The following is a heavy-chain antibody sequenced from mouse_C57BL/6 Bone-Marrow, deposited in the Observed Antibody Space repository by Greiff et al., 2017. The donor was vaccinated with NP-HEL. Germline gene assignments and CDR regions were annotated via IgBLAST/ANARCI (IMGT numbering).Heavy chain of an antibody. D-gene: IGHD1-1*01. Sequence: EVQLQESGAELVRPGASVKLSCTASGFNIKDYYMHWVKQRPEQGLEWIGWIDPENGDTEYASKFQGKATITADTSSNTAYLQLSILTSEDTAVYYCTNGSLFDYWGQGTTLTVSS. CDR2: IDPENGDT. CDR1: GFNIKDYY. J-gene: IGHJ2*01. V-gene: IGHV14-4*01. CDR3: TNGSLFDY.